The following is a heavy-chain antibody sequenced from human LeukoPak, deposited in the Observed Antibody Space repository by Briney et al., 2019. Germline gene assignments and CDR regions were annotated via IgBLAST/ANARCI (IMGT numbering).Heavy chain of an antibody. CDR1: GYIFTDYY. D-gene: IGHD5-18*01. J-gene: IGHJ4*02. CDR2: INPNNGNT. CDR3: ARDQVDTAMAAFDY. V-gene: IGHV1/OR15-1*04. Sequence: ASVKVSCKASGYIFTDYYMHWVRQAPGQELGWMGRINPNNGNTNYAQKLQGRVTMTTDTSTSTAYMELRSLRSDDTAVYYCARDQVDTAMAAFDYWGQGTLVTVSS.